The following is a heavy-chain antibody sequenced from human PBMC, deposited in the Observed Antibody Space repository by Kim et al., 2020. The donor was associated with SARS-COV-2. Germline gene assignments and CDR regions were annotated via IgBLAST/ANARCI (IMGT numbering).Heavy chain of an antibody. CDR1: GGSISSSSYY. D-gene: IGHD6-13*01. CDR2: IYYSGST. J-gene: IGHJ6*02. Sequence: SETLSLTCTVSGGSISSSSYYWGWIRQPPGKGLEWIGSIYYSGSTYYNPSLKSRVTISVDTSKNQFSLKLSSVTAADTAVYYCAREYVLAAAGTYYYYYYGMDVWGQGTTVTVSS. CDR3: AREYVLAAAGTYYYYYYGMDV. V-gene: IGHV4-39*07.